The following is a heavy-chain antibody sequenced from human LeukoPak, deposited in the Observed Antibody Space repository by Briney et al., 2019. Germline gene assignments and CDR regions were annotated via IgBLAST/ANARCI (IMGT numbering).Heavy chain of an antibody. J-gene: IGHJ4*02. D-gene: IGHD1-1*01. V-gene: IGHV5-51*01. CDR1: GYSFTSYW. Sequence: GESLKISCKGSGYSFTSYWIGWVRQMPGGGLEWMGIIYPGDSDTRYSPSFQGQVTISADKSISTAYLQWSSLKASDTAMYYCARHGVKYNWNDDGNRHFDYWGQGTLVTVSS. CDR3: ARHGVKYNWNDDGNRHFDY. CDR2: IYPGDSDT.